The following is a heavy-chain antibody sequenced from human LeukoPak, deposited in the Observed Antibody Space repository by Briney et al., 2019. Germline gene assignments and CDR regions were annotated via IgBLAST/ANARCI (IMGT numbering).Heavy chain of an antibody. CDR1: GDSISSNNYY. V-gene: IGHV4-39*01. CDR3: ARHAFPDYYDSSGYPNWFDP. D-gene: IGHD3-22*01. Sequence: SETLSLTCTVSGDSISSNNYYWGWIRQPPGKGLEWIGSIYYSGSTYYNPSLKSRVTISIDTYKNQFSLKLSSVTAADTTVYYCARHAFPDYYDSSGYPNWFDPWGQGTLVTVSS. J-gene: IGHJ5*02. CDR2: IYYSGST.